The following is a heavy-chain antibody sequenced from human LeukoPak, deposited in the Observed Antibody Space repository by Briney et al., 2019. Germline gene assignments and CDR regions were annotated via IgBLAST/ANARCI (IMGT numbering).Heavy chain of an antibody. CDR2: TIPLFGTA. V-gene: IGHV1-69*06. J-gene: IGHJ4*02. CDR1: EGSFSSYA. CDR3: ASGHYGDYGQWSSMNY. Sequence: GASVEVSCKASEGSFSSYAISWVRQAPGQGPEWMGRTIPLFGTANYAQKFQGRLTITADKSTSTAYMELSSLRSEDTALYYCASGHYGDYGQWSSMNYWGQGTLVTVSS. D-gene: IGHD4-17*01.